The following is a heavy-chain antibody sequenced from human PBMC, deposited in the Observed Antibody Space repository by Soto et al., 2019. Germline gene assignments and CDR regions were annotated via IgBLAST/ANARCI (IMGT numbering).Heavy chain of an antibody. V-gene: IGHV4-34*01. CDR1: GGSFSGYY. J-gene: IGHJ6*02. Sequence: QVQLQQWGAGLLKPSETLSLTCAVYGGSFSGYYWNWIRQPPGKGLEWIGEINHSGSTNYNPSLKSRVTISVDTPKNQFSLKLSSVTAADTAVYYCARGEVSWGDYYYGMDVWGQGTTVTVSS. CDR2: INHSGST. CDR3: ARGEVSWGDYYYGMDV. D-gene: IGHD6-13*01.